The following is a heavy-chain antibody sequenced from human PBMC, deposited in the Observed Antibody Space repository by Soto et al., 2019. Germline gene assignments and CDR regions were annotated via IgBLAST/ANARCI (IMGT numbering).Heavy chain of an antibody. J-gene: IGHJ4*02. CDR1: GGSISSGGYY. Sequence: NPSETLSLTCAVSGGSISSGGYYWSWIRQSPGKGLEWIGYIYYSGSTKYKPSLKSRVTISVDTSKNQFSLKVNSATAADTAVYYCARHSNRNYGLYYFDYWGLGALVTVSS. D-gene: IGHD4-4*01. CDR2: IYYSGST. V-gene: IGHV4-61*08. CDR3: ARHSNRNYGLYYFDY.